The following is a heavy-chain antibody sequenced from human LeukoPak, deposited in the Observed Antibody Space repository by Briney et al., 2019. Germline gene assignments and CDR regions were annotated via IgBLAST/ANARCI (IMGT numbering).Heavy chain of an antibody. J-gene: IGHJ4*02. Sequence: PGGSLRLSCEASGFTVSSSYMNWVRQAPGKGLEWVSSISSSSSYIYYADSVKGRFTISRDNAKNSLSLQMNSLRAEDTAVYYCARDREDCDSINDYWGQGTLVTVSS. D-gene: IGHD2-21*02. CDR1: GFTVSSSY. CDR2: ISSSSSYI. CDR3: ARDREDCDSINDY. V-gene: IGHV3-21*01.